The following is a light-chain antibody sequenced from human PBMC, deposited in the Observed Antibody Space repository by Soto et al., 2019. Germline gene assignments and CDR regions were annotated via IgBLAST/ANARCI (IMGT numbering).Light chain of an antibody. CDR2: EVS. V-gene: IGLV2-8*01. J-gene: IGLJ2*01. CDR1: SSDVGGYNY. CDR3: SSYGGSNTVV. Sequence: QSAMTQPPSAAGSPGQSVTISCTGSSSDVGGYNYVSWYQQHPGKAPKLMIYEVSKRPSGVPDRLSGSKSGNTASLTVSGLHAEVESDYYCSSYGGSNTVVFGGGTKVTVL.